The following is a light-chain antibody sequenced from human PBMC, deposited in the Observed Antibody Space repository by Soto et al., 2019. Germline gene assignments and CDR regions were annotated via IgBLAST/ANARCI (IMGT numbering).Light chain of an antibody. CDR2: GAS. CDR1: QSVSSN. CDR3: LQYNDWPHT. J-gene: IGKJ2*01. Sequence: EIVMTQSPATLSVSPGERATLSCRASQSVSSNLAWYQQRPGQAPRLLIYGASTRATGIPVRFSGSGPGTEFTLTISSLQSEDFAVYYCLQYNDWPHTFGQGTKLEIK. V-gene: IGKV3D-15*01.